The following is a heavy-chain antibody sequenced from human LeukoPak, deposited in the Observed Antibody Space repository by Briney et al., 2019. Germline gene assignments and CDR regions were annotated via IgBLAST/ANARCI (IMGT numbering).Heavy chain of an antibody. CDR1: GFTFDDYA. J-gene: IGHJ4*02. CDR2: ISWNSGSI. D-gene: IGHD2-2*01. Sequence: PGRSLRLSCAASGFTFDDYAMHWVRQAPGKGLEWVSGISWNSGSIGYADSVKGRFTISRDNAKNSLYLQMNSLRAEDTALYYCAKATGVVVVPAANYYFDYWGQGTLVTVSS. CDR3: AKATGVVVVPAANYYFDY. V-gene: IGHV3-9*01.